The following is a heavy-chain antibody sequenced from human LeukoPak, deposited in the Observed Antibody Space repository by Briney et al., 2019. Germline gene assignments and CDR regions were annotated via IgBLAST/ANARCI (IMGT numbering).Heavy chain of an antibody. D-gene: IGHD3-22*01. CDR3: AKGPLYYYESTGRIDF. Sequence: GGSLRLSCAASGFTYSRYGMHWVRQAPGKGLEWVAVISYDGSNKYYADSVKGRFTISRDNSKNTLYLQMNSLRAEDTALYYCAKGPLYYYESTGRIDFWGQGTLVTVSS. CDR2: ISYDGSNK. J-gene: IGHJ4*02. V-gene: IGHV3-30*18. CDR1: GFTYSRYG.